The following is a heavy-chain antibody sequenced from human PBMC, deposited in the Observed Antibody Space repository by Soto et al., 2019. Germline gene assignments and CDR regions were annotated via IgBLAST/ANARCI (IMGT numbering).Heavy chain of an antibody. J-gene: IGHJ6*02. V-gene: IGHV1-18*01. CDR3: VRDRDSDTWPARDV. D-gene: IGHD1-26*01. CDR2: ISAKNGDT. Sequence: QVHLVQSGAELKKPGASVRVSCKASGYSFTRNGISWVRQAPGQGLEWMGWISAKNGDTNYAQKFQGRVIMTTDTSTSTAYRELRSVRSDDTAVYYCVRDRDSDTWPARDVWGQGTTVTVSS. CDR1: GYSFTRNG.